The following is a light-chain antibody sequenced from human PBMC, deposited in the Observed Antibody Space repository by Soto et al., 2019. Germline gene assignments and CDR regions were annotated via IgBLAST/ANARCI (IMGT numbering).Light chain of an antibody. V-gene: IGKV3-20*01. CDR3: QQYGSSPLT. CDR1: QSVSSSF. Sequence: EIVLTQSPGTLSLSPGERATLSCRASQSVSSSFLAWYQQKPGQAPRLLIYGASSRATGIPDRFSGSGSGTDFTLTISRLAPEDVAVYYCQQYGSSPLTFGGGTKLEIK. J-gene: IGKJ4*01. CDR2: GAS.